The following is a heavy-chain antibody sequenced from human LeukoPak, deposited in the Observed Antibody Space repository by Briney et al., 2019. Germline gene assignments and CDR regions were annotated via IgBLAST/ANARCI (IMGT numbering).Heavy chain of an antibody. J-gene: IGHJ4*02. Sequence: PSETLSLTCTVSGGSISSYCWSWIRQPAGKGLEWIGRIYTSGSTNYNPSLKSRVTMSVDTSKNQFSLKLSSVTAADTAVYYCARASWDWNYSTRDPARFDYWGQGTLFTVSS. CDR2: IYTSGST. V-gene: IGHV4-4*07. CDR1: GGSISSYC. D-gene: IGHD1-7*01. CDR3: ARASWDWNYSTRDPARFDY.